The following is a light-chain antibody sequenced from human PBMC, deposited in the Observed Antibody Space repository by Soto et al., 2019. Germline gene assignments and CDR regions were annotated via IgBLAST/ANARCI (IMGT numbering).Light chain of an antibody. CDR3: QQRSNWPIT. J-gene: IGKJ5*01. CDR1: QSVSSY. CDR2: DAS. Sequence: EIVLTHSPATLSLSPGERATLSCSASQSVSSYLAWYQHKPGQAPRLLIYDASNRATGIPARFSGSGSGTDFTLTISSLEPEDFAVYYCQQRSNWPITFGQGTRLEIK. V-gene: IGKV3-11*01.